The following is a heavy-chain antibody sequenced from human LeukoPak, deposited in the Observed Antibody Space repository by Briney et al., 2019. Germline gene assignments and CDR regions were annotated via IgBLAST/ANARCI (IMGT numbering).Heavy chain of an antibody. CDR3: ARDNAGLQFCDVLTGYYDH. V-gene: IGHV3-43*02. CDR1: GFTLDDYA. J-gene: IGHJ4*02. CDR2: VNRDGATT. Sequence: GGSLRLSCAASGFTLDDYAMHWVRQAPGKGLEWLSLVNRDGATTSYADSVKGRFTISRDNSKNSLYLQMNSLRSDDTAWYYCARDNAGLQFCDVLTGYYDHWGQGALVTVSS. D-gene: IGHD3-9*01.